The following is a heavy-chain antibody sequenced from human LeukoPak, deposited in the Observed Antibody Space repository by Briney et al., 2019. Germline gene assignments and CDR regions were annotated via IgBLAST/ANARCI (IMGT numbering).Heavy chain of an antibody. D-gene: IGHD6-19*01. J-gene: IGHJ2*01. V-gene: IGHV4-34*01. CDR2: INHSGST. CDR1: GGSFSGYY. Sequence: PSETLSLTFAVYGGSFSGYYWSWIRQPPGKGLEWIGEINHSGSTYYNPSLKSRVTISVDRSKNQFSLKLSSVTAADTAVYYCASTPYSSGWSSFDWYFDLWGRGTLVTVSS. CDR3: ASTPYSSGWSSFDWYFDL.